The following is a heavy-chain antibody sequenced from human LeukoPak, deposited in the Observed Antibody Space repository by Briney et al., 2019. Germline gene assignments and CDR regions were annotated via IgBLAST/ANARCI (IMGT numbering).Heavy chain of an antibody. J-gene: IGHJ3*02. V-gene: IGHV1-2*02. D-gene: IGHD3-10*01. CDR2: INPNSGGT. Sequence: ASVKVSCKASGYTFSGYYMHWVRQAPGQGLEWMGWINPNSGGTNYAQKFQGRVTMTRDTSISTAYMELSRLRSDDTAVYYCARVGSKSDAFDIWGQGTMVTVSS. CDR1: GYTFSGYY. CDR3: ARVGSKSDAFDI.